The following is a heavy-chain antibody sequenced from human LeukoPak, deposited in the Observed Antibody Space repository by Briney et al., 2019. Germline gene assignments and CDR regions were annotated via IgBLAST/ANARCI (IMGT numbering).Heavy chain of an antibody. CDR3: AKKFTGTTVISGDYFDF. Sequence: GGSLRLSCAASGFTFSRYAMHWVRQAPGKGLEWVAVMSSDGSKKYYADSVKGRFTISRDNSKNTLYLQMNSLRAEDTAVYYCAKKFTGTTVISGDYFDFWGQGTLVTVSS. V-gene: IGHV3-30-3*02. D-gene: IGHD4-17*01. CDR2: MSSDGSKK. J-gene: IGHJ4*02. CDR1: GFTFSRYA.